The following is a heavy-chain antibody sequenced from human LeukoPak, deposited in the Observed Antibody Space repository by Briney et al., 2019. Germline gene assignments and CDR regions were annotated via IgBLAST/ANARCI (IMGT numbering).Heavy chain of an antibody. CDR3: ARDVAATTVAAGAFDP. J-gene: IGHJ5*02. Sequence: GGSLRLSCAASGFTFSNYWMHWVRQGPGKGLEWVSGIDWRGANTGYADSVKGRFTISRDNGKNFLYLQMNSLRDEDTALYYCARDVAATTVAAGAFDPWGQGTLVIVTS. V-gene: IGHV3-20*04. CDR1: GFTFSNYW. CDR2: IDWRGANT. D-gene: IGHD2-15*01.